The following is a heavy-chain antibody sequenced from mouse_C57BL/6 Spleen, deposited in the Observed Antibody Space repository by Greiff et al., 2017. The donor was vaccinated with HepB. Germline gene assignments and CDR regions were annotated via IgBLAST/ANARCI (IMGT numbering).Heavy chain of an antibody. D-gene: IGHD6-1*01. CDR3: AREPPFDY. CDR1: GYSITSGYY. J-gene: IGHJ2*01. CDR2: ISYDGSN. Sequence: DVQLQESGPGLVKPSQSLSLTCSVTGYSITSGYYWNWIRQFPGNKLEWMGYISYDGSNNYNPSLKNRISITRDTSKNQFFLKLNSVTTEDTATYYCAREPPFDYWGQGTTLTVSS. V-gene: IGHV3-6*01.